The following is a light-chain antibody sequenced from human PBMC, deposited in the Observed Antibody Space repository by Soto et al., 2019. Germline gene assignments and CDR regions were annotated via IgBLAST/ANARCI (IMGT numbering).Light chain of an antibody. CDR3: QQYNSDSGT. J-gene: IGKJ1*01. Sequence: DIQMTQSPSTLSASVGDRVTITCRASQSISSWLAWYQQKPGKAPKLLIYDASTLKSGVPTRFSGSGAGTECALTISSLRPDDFATYYCQQYNSDSGTFGPGTKVEIK. CDR2: DAS. CDR1: QSISSW. V-gene: IGKV1-5*01.